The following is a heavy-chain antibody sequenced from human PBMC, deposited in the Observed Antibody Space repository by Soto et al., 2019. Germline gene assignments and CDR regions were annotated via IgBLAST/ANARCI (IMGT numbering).Heavy chain of an antibody. CDR1: GFTFSSYG. CDR2: ISYDGSNK. CDR3: AKEGGYYDSSGYRAYYYYGMDV. J-gene: IGHJ6*02. V-gene: IGHV3-30*18. D-gene: IGHD3-22*01. Sequence: PGGSLRLSCAASGFTFSSYGMHWVRQAPGKGLEWVAVISYDGSNKYYADSVKGRFTISRDNSKNTLYLQMNSLRAEDTAVYYCAKEGGYYDSSGYRAYYYYGMDVWGQGTTVT.